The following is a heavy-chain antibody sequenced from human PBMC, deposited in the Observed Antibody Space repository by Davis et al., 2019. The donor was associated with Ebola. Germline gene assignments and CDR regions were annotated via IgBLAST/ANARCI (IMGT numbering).Heavy chain of an antibody. CDR3: ARGPYTEYFQL. CDR2: IYHSGST. CDR1: GGSISSGGYS. Sequence: SETLSLTCAVSGGSISSGGYSWSWIRQPPGKGLEWIGYIYHSGSTYYNPSLKSRVTISVDRSKNQFSLKLSSVTAADTAVYFCARGPYTEYFQLWGQGTLVTVSS. J-gene: IGHJ1*01. V-gene: IGHV4-30-2*01.